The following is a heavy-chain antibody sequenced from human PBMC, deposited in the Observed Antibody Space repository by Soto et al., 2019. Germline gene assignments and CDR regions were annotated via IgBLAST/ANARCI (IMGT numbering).Heavy chain of an antibody. J-gene: IGHJ4*02. Sequence: ILSCVXSGFSLANYPMNWVRQTPGKGLEWISYSSPRGDTIYYADSVEGRFTISRDNARNSLSLHMSSLRDEDSALYYCAKGPHTNVGWPYYFESWGQGVPVTVSS. CDR3: AKGPHTNVGWPYYFES. V-gene: IGHV3-48*02. CDR1: GFSLANYP. D-gene: IGHD6-19*01. CDR2: SSPRGDTI.